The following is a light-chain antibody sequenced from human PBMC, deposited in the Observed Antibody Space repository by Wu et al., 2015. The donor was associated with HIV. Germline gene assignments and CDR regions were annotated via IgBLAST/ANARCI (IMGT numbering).Light chain of an antibody. J-gene: IGKJ2*03. CDR3: QQYGSSPYS. CDR2: GAS. CDR1: QSVSSSY. V-gene: IGKV3-20*01. Sequence: EIVLTQSPGTLSLSPGERATLSCRASQSVSSSYVAWYLQKPGQAPRLLIYGASSRATGIPDRFRGSGSGTDFTLTISRLEPEDFAVYYCQQYGSSPYSFGQGTKAGDQT.